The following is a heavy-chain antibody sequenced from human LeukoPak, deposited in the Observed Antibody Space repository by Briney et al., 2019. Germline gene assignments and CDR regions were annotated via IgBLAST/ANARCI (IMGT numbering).Heavy chain of an antibody. Sequence: GGSLRLSCAASGFTFSSYAMSRVRQAPGKGLEWVSAISGSSSYIYYADSVKGRFTISRDNAKNSLYLQMNSLRAEDTAVFYCARAPAREYQLLLGYWGQGTLVTVSS. CDR2: ISGSSSYI. V-gene: IGHV3-21*01. J-gene: IGHJ4*02. D-gene: IGHD2-2*01. CDR1: GFTFSSYA. CDR3: ARAPAREYQLLLGY.